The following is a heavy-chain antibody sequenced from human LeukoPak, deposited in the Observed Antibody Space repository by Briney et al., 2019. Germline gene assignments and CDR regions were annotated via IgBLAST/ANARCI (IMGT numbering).Heavy chain of an antibody. CDR2: IRQDGDTK. CDR3: ARSLPYGTTWCGRSDF. V-gene: IGHV3-7*03. CDR1: GFPFNAYW. D-gene: IGHD6-13*01. J-gene: IGHJ4*02. Sequence: HPGESLRLSCAASGFPFNAYWMTWVRQAPGKGLEWVANIRQDGDTKYYVDSVKGRFTISRDNAMNSLYLQMNSLRAEDTAIYYCARSLPYGTTWCGRSDFWGQGTLVTVSS.